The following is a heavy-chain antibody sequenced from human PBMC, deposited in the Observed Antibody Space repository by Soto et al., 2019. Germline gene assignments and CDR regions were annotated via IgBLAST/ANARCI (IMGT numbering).Heavy chain of an antibody. CDR3: ARLLRDTYASIAVAGPYYFDY. D-gene: IGHD6-19*01. CDR2: IYPGDSDT. J-gene: IGHJ4*02. Sequence: GESLKISCKGSGYSFTSYWIGWVRQMPGKGLEWMGIIYPGDSDTRYSPSFQGQVTISADKSISTAYLQWSSLKASDTAMYYCARLLRDTYASIAVAGPYYFDYWGPGTLVTVSS. CDR1: GYSFTSYW. V-gene: IGHV5-51*01.